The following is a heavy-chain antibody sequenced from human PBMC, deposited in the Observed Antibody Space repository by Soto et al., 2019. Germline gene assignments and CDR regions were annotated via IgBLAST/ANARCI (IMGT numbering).Heavy chain of an antibody. J-gene: IGHJ6*04. CDR2: IVYDGSKK. CDR3: VKDGSSGWPYFDDMDV. V-gene: IGHV3-30*18. D-gene: IGHD6-19*01. Sequence: QVQLVESGGGVVQPGRSLRLSCAASGFTFSRFGMHWVRQAPGKGLEWVAVIVYDGSKKYYADSVKGRFTISRDNSKNTLYLQMSSRRAEDTALYYCVKDGSSGWPYFDDMDVWGKGTTVTVSS. CDR1: GFTFSRFG.